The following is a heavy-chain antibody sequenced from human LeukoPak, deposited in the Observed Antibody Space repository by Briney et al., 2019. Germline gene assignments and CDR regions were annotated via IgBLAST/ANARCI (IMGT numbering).Heavy chain of an antibody. CDR1: GFSFTDHH. Sequence: GGSLRLSCAASGFSFTDHHIDWVRQAPGKGLEWVGRARNKARSYTTEYAASVKGRFTVSRDDSKNSVYLQMNSLKTEDTAVYFCVRVSISGIYYFDYWGQGTLVTV. CDR2: ARNKARSYTT. J-gene: IGHJ4*02. CDR3: VRVSISGIYYFDY. V-gene: IGHV3-72*01. D-gene: IGHD1-26*01.